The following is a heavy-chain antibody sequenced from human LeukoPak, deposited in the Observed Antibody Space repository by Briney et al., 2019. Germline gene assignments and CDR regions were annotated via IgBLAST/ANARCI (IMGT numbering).Heavy chain of an antibody. CDR1: GGSFSGYY. CDR3: ASARARGVIIGDY. CDR2: INHSGST. D-gene: IGHD3-10*01. J-gene: IGHJ4*02. V-gene: IGHV4-34*01. Sequence: PSETLSLTCAVYGGSFSGYYWSWIRQPPGKGLEWIGEINHSGSTNYNPSLKSRVTISVDTSKNQFSLKLSSVTAADTAVYYCASARARGVIIGDYWGQGTLVTVSS.